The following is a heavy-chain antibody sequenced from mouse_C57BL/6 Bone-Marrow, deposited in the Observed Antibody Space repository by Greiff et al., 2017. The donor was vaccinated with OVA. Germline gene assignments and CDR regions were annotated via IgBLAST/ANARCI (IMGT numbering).Heavy chain of an antibody. CDR3: ASPLSGGSSHYAMDY. V-gene: IGHV1-4*01. CDR1: GYTFTSYT. Sequence: QVQLQQSGAELARPGASVKMSCKASGYTFTSYTMHWVKQRPGQGLEWIGYINPSSGYTKYNQKFKDKATLTADKSSSTAYMQLSSLTSEDSAVYYCASPLSGGSSHYAMDYWGQGTSVTVSS. D-gene: IGHD1-1*01. CDR2: INPSSGYT. J-gene: IGHJ4*01.